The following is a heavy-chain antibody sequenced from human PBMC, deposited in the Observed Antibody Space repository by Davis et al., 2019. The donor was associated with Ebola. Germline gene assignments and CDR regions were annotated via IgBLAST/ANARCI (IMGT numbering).Heavy chain of an antibody. CDR2: IYYSGIT. D-gene: IGHD1-26*01. Sequence: MPSETLSLTCTVSGGSIISSSSYWGWIRQPPRKGLEWIGSIYYSGITYYNPSLKSRVTISVDTSKNQFSLKLSSVTAADTAVYYCARQGTSGSQEIFDYWGQGTLVTVSS. CDR1: GGSIISSSSY. CDR3: ARQGTSGSQEIFDY. V-gene: IGHV4-39*01. J-gene: IGHJ4*02.